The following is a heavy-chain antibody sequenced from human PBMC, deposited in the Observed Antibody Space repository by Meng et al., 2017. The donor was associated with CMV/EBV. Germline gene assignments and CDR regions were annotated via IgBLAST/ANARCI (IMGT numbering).Heavy chain of an antibody. CDR3: ARDVRYAAAGLRTFDY. CDR2: IVVGSGNT. V-gene: IGHV1-58*01. J-gene: IGHJ4*02. D-gene: IGHD6-13*01. CDR1: GFTFTSSA. Sequence: SVKVSCKASGFTFTSSAVQWVRQARGQRLEWIGWIVVGSGNTNYAQKFQERVTITRDMSTSTAYMELSSLRSDDTAVYYCARDVRYAAAGLRTFDYWGQGTLVTVSS.